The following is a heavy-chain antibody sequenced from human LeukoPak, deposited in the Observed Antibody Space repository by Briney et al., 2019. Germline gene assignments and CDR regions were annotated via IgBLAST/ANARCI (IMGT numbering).Heavy chain of an antibody. CDR1: GYTFTGYY. CDR3: VRDRFTMVRGVIIGPPYNWFDP. CDR2: INPNSGST. V-gene: IGHV1-2*02. J-gene: IGHJ5*02. D-gene: IGHD3-10*01. Sequence: ASVKVSCKASGYTFTGYYMHWVRQAPGQGLEWMGWINPNSGSTNYAQKFQGRVTMTRDTSISTAYMELSRLRSDDTAVYYCVRDRFTMVRGVIIGPPYNWFDPWGQGTLVTVSS.